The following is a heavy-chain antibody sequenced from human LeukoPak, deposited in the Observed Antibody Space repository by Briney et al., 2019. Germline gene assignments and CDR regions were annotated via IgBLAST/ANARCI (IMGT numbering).Heavy chain of an antibody. CDR1: GGTIATHP. CDR3: ATPRRPADYYYFYMDV. J-gene: IGHJ6*03. CDR2: IIPFFGTP. Sequence: SVKVSCKASGGTIATHPITWVRQAPGHGLEWMGKIIPFFGTPDYAQKFQDRVTITANTSTNTAYLELLSLTSEDAAVYYCATPRRPADYYYFYMDVWGKGTTVTVSS. V-gene: IGHV1-69*06.